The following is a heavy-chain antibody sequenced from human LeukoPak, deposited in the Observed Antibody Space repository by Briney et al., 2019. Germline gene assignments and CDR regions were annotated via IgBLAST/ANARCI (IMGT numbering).Heavy chain of an antibody. CDR2: INHSGST. Sequence: SETLSLTCAVYGGPFSGYYWSWIRQPPGKGLEWIGEINHSGSTNYNPSLKSRVTISVDTSKNQFSLKLSSVTAADTAVYYCARGGDSSVPWGQGTLVTVSS. CDR1: GGPFSGYY. V-gene: IGHV4-34*01. J-gene: IGHJ5*02. CDR3: ARGGDSSVP. D-gene: IGHD3-22*01.